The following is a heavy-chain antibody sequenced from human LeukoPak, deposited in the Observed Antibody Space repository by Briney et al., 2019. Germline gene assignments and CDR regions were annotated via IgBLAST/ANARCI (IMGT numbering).Heavy chain of an antibody. CDR2: ISGTGGST. V-gene: IGHV3-23*01. CDR1: GFTFSDSA. J-gene: IGHJ4*02. Sequence: GGSLRLSCAASGFTFSDSAMTWVRQAPWKGLEWVSAISGTGGSTFYADSVKGRFTISRDNSQNTMYLQMNSLRAEDTAVYYCANRGGIGLNNNDFLNWGQGTLVTVSS. CDR3: ANRGGIGLNNNDFLN. D-gene: IGHD3/OR15-3a*01.